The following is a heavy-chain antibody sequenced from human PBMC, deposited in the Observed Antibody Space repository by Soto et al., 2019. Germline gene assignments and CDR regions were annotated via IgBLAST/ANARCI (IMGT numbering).Heavy chain of an antibody. CDR2: IWYDGSNK. D-gene: IGHD3-10*01. CDR1: GFTFSSYG. V-gene: IGHV3-33*01. CDR3: ARDLGYYYGSGSGSYFDY. Sequence: QVQLVESGGGVVQPGRSLRLSCAASGFTFSSYGMHWVRQAPGKGLEWVAVIWYDGSNKYYADSVKGRFTISRDNSKNTLYLQMTSLRAEDTAVYYCARDLGYYYGSGSGSYFDYWGQGTLVTVSS. J-gene: IGHJ4*02.